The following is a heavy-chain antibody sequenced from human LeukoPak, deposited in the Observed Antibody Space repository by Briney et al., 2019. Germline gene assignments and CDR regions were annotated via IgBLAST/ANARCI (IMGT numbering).Heavy chain of an antibody. V-gene: IGHV1-8*01. CDR3: ARWGGLTGFYWFDY. CDR2: MNPNSGNT. CDR1: GYTFTSYD. Sequence: ASVKVSCKASGYTFTSYDINWVRQATGQGLEWMGWMNPNSGNTGYAQKFQGRVTMTRNTSISTAYMELSSLRSEDTAVYYCARWGGLTGFYWFDYWGQEPLFTVS. J-gene: IGHJ4*02. D-gene: IGHD3-9*01.